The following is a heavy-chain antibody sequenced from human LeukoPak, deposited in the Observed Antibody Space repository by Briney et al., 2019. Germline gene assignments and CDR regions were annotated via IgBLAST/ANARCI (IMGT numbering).Heavy chain of an antibody. CDR3: ARGYSYGYWYFDL. D-gene: IGHD5-18*01. Sequence: SETLSLTCAVYGGSFSGYYWSWIRQPPGKGLEWIGEINHSGSTNYNPSLKSRVTISVDTSKNQFSLKLSSVTAADTAVYYCARGYSYGYWYFDLWGRGTLVTVSS. CDR1: GGSFSGYY. CDR2: INHSGST. J-gene: IGHJ2*01. V-gene: IGHV4-34*01.